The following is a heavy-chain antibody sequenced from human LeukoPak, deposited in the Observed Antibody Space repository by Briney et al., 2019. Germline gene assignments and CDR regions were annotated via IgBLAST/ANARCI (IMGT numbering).Heavy chain of an antibody. CDR2: IYYSRST. CDR1: GGSISSYY. V-gene: IGHV4-59*01. J-gene: IGHJ4*02. CDR3: ARRAGVTRTSHYFDY. Sequence: PSETLSLTCTVSGGSISSYYWSWIRQPPGKGLEWIGYIYYSRSTNYSPSLKSRVTISVDTSKNQFSLKLSSVTAADTAVYYCARRAGVTRTSHYFDYWGQGTLVTVSS. D-gene: IGHD4-23*01.